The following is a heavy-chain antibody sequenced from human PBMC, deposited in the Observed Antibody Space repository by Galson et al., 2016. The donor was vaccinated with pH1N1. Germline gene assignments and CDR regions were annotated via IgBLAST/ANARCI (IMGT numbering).Heavy chain of an antibody. CDR1: GFTFSTYA. J-gene: IGHJ6*02. CDR3: ARETPYSSGWGYYYGMDV. CDR2: TSYDGSNK. V-gene: IGHV3-30-3*01. D-gene: IGHD6-19*01. Sequence: SLRLSCAASGFTFSTYAMHWVRQAPGKGLEWVALTSYDGSNKYYADSVKGRFTISRDNSKNTLYLEMNSLRAEDTAVYYCARETPYSSGWGYYYGMDVRGQGTTVTVSS.